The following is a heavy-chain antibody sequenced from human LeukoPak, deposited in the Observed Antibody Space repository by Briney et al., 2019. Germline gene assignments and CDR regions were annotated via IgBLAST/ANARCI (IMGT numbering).Heavy chain of an antibody. Sequence: GGSLRLSCAASGFTFSTYAMHWVRQAPGKGLEWVAVISNDGRNKIYADSVKGRFTISRDNSKNTLFLQMNSLRTEDTAVYYCARDPMADFDYWGQGSLVTVSS. J-gene: IGHJ4*02. CDR2: ISNDGRNK. CDR3: ARDPMADFDY. D-gene: IGHD2-8*01. V-gene: IGHV3-30*04. CDR1: GFTFSTYA.